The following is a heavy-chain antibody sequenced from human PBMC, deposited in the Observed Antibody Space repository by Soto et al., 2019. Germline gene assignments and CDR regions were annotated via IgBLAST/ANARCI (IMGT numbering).Heavy chain of an antibody. CDR2: ISYDGSNK. CDR3: ARDSSGWYHYFYYYGMDV. D-gene: IGHD6-19*01. Sequence: ESGGGVVQPGRSLRLSCAASGFTFSSYAMHWVRQAPGKGLEWVAVISYDGSNKYYADSVKGRFTISRDNSKNTLYLQMNSLRAEDTAVYYCARDSSGWYHYFYYYGMDVWGQGTTVTVSS. CDR1: GFTFSSYA. V-gene: IGHV3-30-3*01. J-gene: IGHJ6*02.